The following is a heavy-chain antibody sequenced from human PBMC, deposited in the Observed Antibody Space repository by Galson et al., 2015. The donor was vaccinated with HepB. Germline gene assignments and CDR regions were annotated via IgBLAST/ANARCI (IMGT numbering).Heavy chain of an antibody. CDR3: ARVHIRGVPAAAHHWFDP. CDR1: GGSISSGDFY. D-gene: IGHD2-15*01. J-gene: IGHJ5*02. CDR2: IYHTGST. Sequence: TLSLTCTVSGGSISSGDFYWAWIRQHPGKGLEWIGYIYHTGSTYNNPSLESRLTISLDMSKNQFSLRLTSVTAADTAVYYCARVHIRGVPAAAHHWFDPWGQGALVTVSS. V-gene: IGHV4-31*03.